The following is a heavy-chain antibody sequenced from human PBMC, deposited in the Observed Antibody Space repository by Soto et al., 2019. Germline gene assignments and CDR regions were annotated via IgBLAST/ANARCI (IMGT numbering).Heavy chain of an antibody. CDR3: ARGYYYASGSSFPY. CDR1: NGSFSKYY. CDR2: INPSGAT. J-gene: IGHJ4*02. D-gene: IGHD3-10*01. Sequence: QLQQGGAGLLKPSETLSLTCAGYNGSFSKYYWNWIRQSPGKGLEWIGEINPSGATNYNPSLKSRVTISVDTSKNQFSLKLKSLTAADTAVYYCARGYYYASGSSFPYWGQGTLVTVSS. V-gene: IGHV4-34*01.